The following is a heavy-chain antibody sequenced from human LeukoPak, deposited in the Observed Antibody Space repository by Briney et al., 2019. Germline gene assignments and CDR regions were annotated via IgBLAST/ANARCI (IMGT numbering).Heavy chain of an antibody. D-gene: IGHD4-11*01. V-gene: IGHV4-34*01. CDR1: GGSFSGYY. J-gene: IGHJ1*01. CDR3: ARGADYSNYVGYFQH. CDR2: INHSGST. Sequence: SETLSLTCAVYGGSFSGYYWSWIRQPPGKGLERIGEINHSGSTNYNPSLKSRVTISVDTSKNQFSLKLSSVTAADTAVYYCARGADYSNYVGYFQHWGQGTLATVSS.